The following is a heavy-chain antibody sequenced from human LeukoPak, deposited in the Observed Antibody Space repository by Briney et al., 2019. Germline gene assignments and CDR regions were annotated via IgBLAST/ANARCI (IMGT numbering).Heavy chain of an antibody. CDR3: AREDLGYSSSWYVGGYFDY. CDR2: IYYSGST. Sequence: SETLSLTCSVCGGSISDGLYYWGWLRQPPGTGLQWIASIYYSGSTNYNPSLKSRVTISVDTSKNQFSLKLSSVTAADTAVYYCAREDLGYSSSWYVGGYFDYWGQGTLVTVSS. J-gene: IGHJ4*02. CDR1: GGSISDGLYY. V-gene: IGHV4-39*07. D-gene: IGHD6-13*01.